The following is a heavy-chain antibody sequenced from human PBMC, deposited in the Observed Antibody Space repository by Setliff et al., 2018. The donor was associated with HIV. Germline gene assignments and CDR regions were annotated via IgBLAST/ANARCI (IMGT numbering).Heavy chain of an antibody. CDR1: GGSFSGYY. J-gene: IGHJ4*02. V-gene: IGHV4-34*01. D-gene: IGHD6-19*01. Sequence: PSETLSLTCAVNGGSFSGYYWSWIRQPPGKGLEWIGESDHSGSTNYNPSLKSRVTISVDTSKSQFSLKLTSVTAADTAVYYCAGRRVAGLFCGQGTLVTVPQ. CDR2: SDHSGST. CDR3: AGRRVAGLF.